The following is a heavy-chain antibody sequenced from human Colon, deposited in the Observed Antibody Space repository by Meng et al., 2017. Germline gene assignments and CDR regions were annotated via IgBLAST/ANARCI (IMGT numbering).Heavy chain of an antibody. Sequence: GGSLRLSCAASGFTFSSYEMNWVRQAPGKGLEWVSYISSSGSTIYYADSVKGRFTISRDNAKNSLYLQMNSLRAEDTAVYYCARDRPDYDYVWGSYRYRMGAFDIWGQGKMVT. CDR2: ISSSGSTI. CDR1: GFTFSSYE. V-gene: IGHV3-48*03. CDR3: ARDRPDYDYVWGSYRYRMGAFDI. J-gene: IGHJ3*02. D-gene: IGHD3-16*02.